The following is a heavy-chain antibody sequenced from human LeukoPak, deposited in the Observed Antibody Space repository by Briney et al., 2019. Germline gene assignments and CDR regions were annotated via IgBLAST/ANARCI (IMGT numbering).Heavy chain of an antibody. V-gene: IGHV3-48*01. CDR3: ARPDSSGWGDPFDY. Sequence: GGSLRLSCAASGFTFSSYSMNWVRQAPGKGLEWVSYISSSSSTIYYADSVKGRFTISRDNSKNTLYLQMNSLRAEDTAVYYCARPDSSGWGDPFDYWGQGTLVTVSS. D-gene: IGHD6-19*01. CDR1: GFTFSSYS. CDR2: ISSSSSTI. J-gene: IGHJ4*02.